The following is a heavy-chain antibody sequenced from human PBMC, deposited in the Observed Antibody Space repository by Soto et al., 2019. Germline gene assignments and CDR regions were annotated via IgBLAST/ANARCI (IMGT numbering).Heavy chain of an antibody. V-gene: IGHV3-74*01. CDR1: GFTFSSYW. J-gene: IGHJ5*02. CDR3: ATNTAMVSLNNWFDP. Sequence: EVQLVESGGGLVQPGGSLRLSCAASGFTFSSYWMHWVRQAPGKGLVWVSRINSDGSSTSYADSVKGRFTISRDNAKNTLDLPMNRLRAEDTAVYYCATNTAMVSLNNWFDPWGQGTLVTVSS. D-gene: IGHD5-18*01. CDR2: INSDGSST.